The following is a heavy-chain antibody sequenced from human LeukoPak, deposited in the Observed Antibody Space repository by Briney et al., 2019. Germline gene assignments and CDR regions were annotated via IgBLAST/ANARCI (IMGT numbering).Heavy chain of an antibody. Sequence: PGGSLRLSCAASGFTFDDYAMHWVRQAPGKGLEWVSGISYNSDTIAYADSVKGRFTISRDNAKTSLYRQMNSLRAEETALYYCAKDYCGGDCYSGWYFDLWGRGTLVTVSS. D-gene: IGHD2-21*02. CDR2: ISYNSDTI. V-gene: IGHV3-9*01. CDR3: AKDYCGGDCYSGWYFDL. J-gene: IGHJ2*01. CDR1: GFTFDDYA.